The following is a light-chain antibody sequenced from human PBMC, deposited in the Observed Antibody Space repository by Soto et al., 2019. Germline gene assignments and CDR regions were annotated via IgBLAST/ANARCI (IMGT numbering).Light chain of an antibody. J-gene: IGKJ2*01. CDR3: QQYGTSSHT. CDR2: RAS. V-gene: IGKV3-20*01. CDR1: QSVRSNY. Sequence: EMVLTQSPDTLSLSPGERATLSCWASQSVRSNYLAWYQRKPGQPPRLLIYRASTRAPGTPDRFSGSGSGTDFTLTISRLEPDDSAVYHCQQYGTSSHTFGQGTKVDIK.